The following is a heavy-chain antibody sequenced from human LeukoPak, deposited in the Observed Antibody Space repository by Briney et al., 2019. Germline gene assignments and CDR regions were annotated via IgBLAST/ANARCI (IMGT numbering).Heavy chain of an antibody. V-gene: IGHV3-66*01. Sequence: GGSLRLSCAASGFTVSKNYLTWVRQAPGKGLDCVSVITSAGATYYADSVKGRFIISRDNSQNTLYLQMNSLRAEDTAVYYCASRESPGYYYGMDVWGQGTTVTVSS. CDR2: ITSAGAT. CDR1: GFTVSKNY. D-gene: IGHD3-10*01. CDR3: ASRESPGYYYGMDV. J-gene: IGHJ6*02.